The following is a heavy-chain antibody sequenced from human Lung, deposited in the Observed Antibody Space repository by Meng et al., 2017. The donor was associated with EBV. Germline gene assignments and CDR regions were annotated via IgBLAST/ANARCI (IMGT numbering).Heavy chain of an antibody. D-gene: IGHD1-14*01. V-gene: IGHV3-23*01. CDR2: TNENGFIT. CDR1: GFTFSSYA. J-gene: IGHJ4*02. Sequence: EVQLLESGGGLVQLGGSLRLSCEASGFTFSSYAMSWVRQAPGKGLEWVSRTNENGFITTYADSVKGRFTISRDNAKNTLYLQMNSLRAEDTAVYYCSRDLAGSVDYWGQGTLVTVSS. CDR3: SRDLAGSVDY.